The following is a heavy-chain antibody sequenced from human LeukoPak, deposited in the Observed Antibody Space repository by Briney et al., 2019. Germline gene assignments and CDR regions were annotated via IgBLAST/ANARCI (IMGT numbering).Heavy chain of an antibody. CDR1: GNYW. V-gene: IGHV3-74*01. Sequence: GGSLRLSCAASGNYWMHWVRQVPGKGLVWVSHINSDGSWTSYADSVKGRFTISKDNAKNTVYLQMNSLRAEDTAVYYCARDQGDYVFDYWGQGTLVTVSS. D-gene: IGHD4-17*01. CDR3: ARDQGDYVFDY. CDR2: INSDGSWT. J-gene: IGHJ4*02.